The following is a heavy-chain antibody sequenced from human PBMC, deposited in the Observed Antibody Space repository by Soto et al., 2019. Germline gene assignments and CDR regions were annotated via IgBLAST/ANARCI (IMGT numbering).Heavy chain of an antibody. CDR3: ARDRLGVVGGYYYYGMDV. CDR1: GFTFSSYG. J-gene: IGHJ6*02. D-gene: IGHD3-16*01. CDR2: IWYDGSNK. Sequence: QVQLVESGGGVVQPGRSLRLSCAASGFTFSSYGMHWVRQAPGKGLEWVAVIWYDGSNKYYADSVKGRFTISRDNSKNTLYLQMNSRRAEDTAVYYCARDRLGVVGGYYYYGMDVWGQGTTVTVSS. V-gene: IGHV3-33*01.